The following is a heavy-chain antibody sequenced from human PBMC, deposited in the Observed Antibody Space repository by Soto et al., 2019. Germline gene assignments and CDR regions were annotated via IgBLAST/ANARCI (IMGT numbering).Heavy chain of an antibody. CDR3: ARSGRYFDWLSRPPYMDV. Sequence: GGSLRLSCAASGFTFSSYSMNWVRQAPGKGLEWVSSISSSSSYIYYADSVKGRFTISRDNAKNSLYLQMNSLRAEDTAVYYCARSGRYFDWLSRPPYMDVWGKGTTVTVSS. V-gene: IGHV3-21*01. J-gene: IGHJ6*03. D-gene: IGHD3-9*01. CDR2: ISSSSSYI. CDR1: GFTFSSYS.